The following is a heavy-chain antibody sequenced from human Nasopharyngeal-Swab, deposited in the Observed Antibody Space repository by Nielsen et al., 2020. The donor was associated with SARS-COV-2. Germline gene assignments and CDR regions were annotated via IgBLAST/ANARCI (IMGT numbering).Heavy chain of an antibody. Sequence: SETLSLTCTVSGGSISSYYWSWIRQPPGKGLEWIGYIYYSGSTNYNPSLKSRVTISVDTSKNQFSLKLSSVTAADTAVYYCAGARGAAAGTIDTYGMDVWGQGTTVTVSS. J-gene: IGHJ6*02. CDR2: IYYSGST. CDR3: AGARGAAAGTIDTYGMDV. CDR1: GGSISSYY. D-gene: IGHD6-13*01. V-gene: IGHV4-59*01.